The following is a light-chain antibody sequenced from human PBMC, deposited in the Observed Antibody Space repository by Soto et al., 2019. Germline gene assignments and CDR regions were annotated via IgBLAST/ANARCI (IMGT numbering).Light chain of an antibody. J-gene: IGKJ1*01. CDR1: QGIGNA. CDR2: GAS. CDR3: LQDINYPWT. Sequence: AIQMTQSPSSLSASVGDRVTISCRASQGIGNALGWYQQKPGKHPKVLIYGASNLQSGVPPRFSGSGSGTDFTLAISSLQREDSATYYCLQDINYPWTFGQGTKVDIK. V-gene: IGKV1-6*01.